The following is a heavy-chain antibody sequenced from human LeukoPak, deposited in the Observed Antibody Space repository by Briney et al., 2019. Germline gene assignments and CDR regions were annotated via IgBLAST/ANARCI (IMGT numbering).Heavy chain of an antibody. CDR2: ISGSGGST. J-gene: IGHJ4*02. D-gene: IGHD6-13*01. CDR3: AKEGAAAGYPAHY. CDR1: GFTFSSYA. V-gene: IGHV3-23*01. Sequence: GGSLRLSCAASGFTFSSYAMSWVRQAPGKGLEWISAISGSGGSTYYADSVKGRVTISRDNSKNTLYLQMNSLRAEDTAVYYCAKEGAAAGYPAHYWGQGTLVTVSS.